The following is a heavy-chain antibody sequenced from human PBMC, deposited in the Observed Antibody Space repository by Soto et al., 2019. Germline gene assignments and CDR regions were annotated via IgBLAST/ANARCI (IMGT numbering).Heavy chain of an antibody. CDR2: MQPRSGRT. J-gene: IGHJ4*02. CDR3: ARGVTAGVDY. D-gene: IGHD1-26*01. CDR1: GYSFTSLD. V-gene: IGHV1-8*01. Sequence: QVQLVQSGAEVREPGASVKVSCKASGYSFTSLDINWVRQTTGHGLEWMGWMQPRSGRTGYAQKFQGRVTMTRDTSINTAYMELSSLTSDDTAFYYCARGVTAGVDYWGQGTLVTVSS.